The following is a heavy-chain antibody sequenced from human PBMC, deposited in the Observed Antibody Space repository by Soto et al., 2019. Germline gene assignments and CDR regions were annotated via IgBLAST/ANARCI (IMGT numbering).Heavy chain of an antibody. CDR1: GYALNNYY. D-gene: IGHD2-15*01. CDR3: ATSLGREFATGDY. Sequence: QAQVVQSGAEVKEPGASVKVSCKTSGYALNNYYIHWARQAPGQGLQWMGMINVRGGNTFYAQEFQVRVAMTSDTSASTVYMELNGLTSDDTAVYYCATSLGREFATGDYWGQGSLVTVSS. V-gene: IGHV1-46*02. J-gene: IGHJ4*02. CDR2: INVRGGNT.